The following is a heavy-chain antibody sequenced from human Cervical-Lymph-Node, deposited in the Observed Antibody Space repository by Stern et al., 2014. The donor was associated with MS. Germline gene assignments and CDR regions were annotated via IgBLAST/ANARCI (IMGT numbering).Heavy chain of an antibody. D-gene: IGHD4-17*01. V-gene: IGHV1-2*02. CDR2: INANSGGT. Sequence: QVQLGQSGAEVRRPGASVKVACKASGFTFTSCYMHWVRQAPGPGLEWMGWINANSGGTNSAQKFQGRVTMTRDTSISTVYMDLTGLTSADTAIYYCARDMSTVTTPYFDYWGQGTLVTVPS. CDR1: GFTFTSCY. CDR3: ARDMSTVTTPYFDY. J-gene: IGHJ4*02.